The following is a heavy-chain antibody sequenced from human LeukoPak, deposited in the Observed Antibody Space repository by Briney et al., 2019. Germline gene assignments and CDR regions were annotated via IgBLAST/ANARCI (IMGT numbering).Heavy chain of an antibody. CDR3: ARDGVAGTPDY. J-gene: IGHJ4*02. CDR2: INPSGGST. Sequence: GASVKVSCKASGCTFTSYYMHWVRQAPGQGLEWMGIINPSGGSTSYAQKFQGRVTMTRDTSTSTVYMELSSLRSEDTAVYYCARDGVAGTPDYWGQGTLVTVSS. D-gene: IGHD6-19*01. CDR1: GCTFTSYY. V-gene: IGHV1-46*01.